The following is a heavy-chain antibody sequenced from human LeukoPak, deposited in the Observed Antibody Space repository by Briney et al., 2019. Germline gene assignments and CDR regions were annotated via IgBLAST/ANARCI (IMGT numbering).Heavy chain of an antibody. D-gene: IGHD3-22*01. CDR2: INLKSGGT. Sequence: ASVKVSCKASGYTFTDYYMHWVRQAPGQGLEWMGWINLKSGGTNYAQKFQGRVTMTRDTSITTAYMELSGLRSDDTAVYYCARDEDASSDNAFDIWGQGPMVGVSS. V-gene: IGHV1-2*02. J-gene: IGHJ3*02. CDR3: ARDEDASSDNAFDI. CDR1: GYTFTDYY.